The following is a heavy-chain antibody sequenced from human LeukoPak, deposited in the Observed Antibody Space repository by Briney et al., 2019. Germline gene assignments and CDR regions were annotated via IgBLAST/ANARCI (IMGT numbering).Heavy chain of an antibody. J-gene: IGHJ4*02. Sequence: PSETLSLTCTVSGGSISSSSYYWGWIRQPPGKGLEWIGSIYYSGSTYYNPSLKSRVTISVDTSKNQFSLKLSSVTAADTAVYYCARDRIAAIPHYFDYWGQGTLVTVSS. CDR3: ARDRIAAIPHYFDY. D-gene: IGHD6-13*01. V-gene: IGHV4-39*02. CDR2: IYYSGST. CDR1: GGSISSSSYY.